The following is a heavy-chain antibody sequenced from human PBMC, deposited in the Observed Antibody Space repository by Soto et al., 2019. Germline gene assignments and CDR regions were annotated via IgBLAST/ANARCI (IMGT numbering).Heavy chain of an antibody. J-gene: IGHJ4*02. CDR1: GGSFSGYY. CDR2: INHSGST. D-gene: IGHD3-10*01. V-gene: IGHV4-34*01. CDR3: AALRITMVRGVIKRGGLFDY. Sequence: QVQLQQWGAGLLKPSETLSLTCAVYGGSFSGYYWSWIRQPPGKGLEWIGEINHSGSTNYNPSLKCRVTISVDTSKNQFSLKLSSVTAADTAVYYCAALRITMVRGVIKRGGLFDYWGQGTLVTVSS.